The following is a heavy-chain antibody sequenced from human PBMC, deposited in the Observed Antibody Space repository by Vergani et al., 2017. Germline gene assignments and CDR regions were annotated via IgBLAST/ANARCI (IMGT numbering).Heavy chain of an antibody. J-gene: IGHJ4*02. CDR1: GYSFTSYW. Sequence: EVQLVQSGAEVKKPGESLKISCTGSGYSFTSYWIGWVRQMPGNGLEWMGIIYPGDSDTRYSPSFQGQVTISADKSISTAYLQWSSLKASDTAMYYCARIRRYYDSSGYYREFDYWGQGTLVTVSS. CDR3: ARIRRYYDSSGYYREFDY. D-gene: IGHD3-22*01. CDR2: IYPGDSDT. V-gene: IGHV5-51*01.